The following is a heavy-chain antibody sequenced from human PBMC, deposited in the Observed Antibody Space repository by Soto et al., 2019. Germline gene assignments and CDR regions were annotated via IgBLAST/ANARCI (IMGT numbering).Heavy chain of an antibody. CDR3: ARGSAAMVQGGFYGMDV. Sequence: QVQLVESGGGLVKPGGSLRLSCAGSGFTFTDYYMSWIRQAPGKGLEWVSYISNSGSTIYYADSVKGRFIISRDNAKNSLYLQMNSLRDEDTAVYYCARGSAAMVQGGFYGMDVWGQGTTVTVSS. CDR2: ISNSGSTI. V-gene: IGHV3-11*01. CDR1: GFTFTDYY. J-gene: IGHJ6*02. D-gene: IGHD5-18*01.